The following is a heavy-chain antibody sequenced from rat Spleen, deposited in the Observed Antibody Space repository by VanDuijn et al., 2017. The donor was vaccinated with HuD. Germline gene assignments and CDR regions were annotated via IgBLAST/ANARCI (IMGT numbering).Heavy chain of an antibody. CDR3: VRLFNNYGFWYFDF. D-gene: IGHD1-5*01. CDR2: IKYDDFTP. J-gene: IGHJ1*01. Sequence: EVQLVESGGDLVQPGRSVRLSCAASGLSFSNYDMAWVRQAPKKGLEWVASIKYDDFTPYYGESVMGRFTISRDNGENTLYLQMNSLRSEDTATYYCVRLFNNYGFWYFDFWGPGTMVTVSS. V-gene: IGHV5-22*01. CDR1: GLSFSNYD.